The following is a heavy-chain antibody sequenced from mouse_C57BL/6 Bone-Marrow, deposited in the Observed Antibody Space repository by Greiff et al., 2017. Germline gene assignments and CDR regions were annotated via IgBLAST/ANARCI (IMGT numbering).Heavy chain of an antibody. CDR3: ARWGWLPFDY. CDR1: GYTFTSYW. CDR2: IYPGSGST. V-gene: IGHV1-55*01. D-gene: IGHD2-3*01. Sequence: VQLQQPGAELVKPGASVKMSCKASGYTFTSYWITWVKQRPGHGLEWIGDIYPGSGSTNYNEKFKSKATLTVDTSSSTAYMQLSCLASEVSAVDCCARWGWLPFDYWGQGTTLTVSS. J-gene: IGHJ2*01.